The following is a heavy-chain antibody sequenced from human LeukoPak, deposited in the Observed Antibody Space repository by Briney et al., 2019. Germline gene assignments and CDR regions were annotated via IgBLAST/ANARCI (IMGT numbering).Heavy chain of an antibody. D-gene: IGHD6-6*01. CDR3: AREGSMTARPFVSIDY. J-gene: IGHJ4*02. Sequence: SETLSLTCTVSGGSISTYYWSWIRQSAGKGLEWIGRIHISGNTDYNPSLESRVTMSVHTSKNQFSLKLTSVTAADTAVYYCAREGSMTARPFVSIDYWGQGTLVTVSS. CDR1: GGSISTYY. CDR2: IHISGNT. V-gene: IGHV4-4*07.